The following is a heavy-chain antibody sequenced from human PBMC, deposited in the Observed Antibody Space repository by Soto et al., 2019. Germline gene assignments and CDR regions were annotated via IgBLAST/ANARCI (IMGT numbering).Heavy chain of an antibody. V-gene: IGHV3-23*01. D-gene: IGHD4-17*01. J-gene: IGHJ4*02. CDR2: ISGSGGST. CDR3: AKYCADYGDQYYFDY. CDR1: GFTFSSYA. Sequence: GGSLRLSCAASGFTFSSYAMSWVRQAPGKGLEWVSAISGSGGSTYYADSVKGRFTISRDNSKNTLYLQMNSLRAEDTAVYYCAKYCADYGDQYYFDYWGQGTLVTVSS.